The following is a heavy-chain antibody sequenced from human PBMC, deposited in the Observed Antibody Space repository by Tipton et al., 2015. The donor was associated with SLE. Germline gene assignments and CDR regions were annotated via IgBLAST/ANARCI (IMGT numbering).Heavy chain of an antibody. Sequence: GLVKPSETLSLTCAVYGGSFSGYYWRWIRQPPGKGLEWIGEINHSGSTNYNPSLKSRVTISVDTSKNQFSLKLSSVTAADTAGYYCARGPEQWLVNPHYFDSWGQGTLVTVSA. CDR3: ARGPEQWLVNPHYFDS. V-gene: IGHV4-34*01. D-gene: IGHD6-19*01. J-gene: IGHJ4*02. CDR2: INHSGST. CDR1: GGSFSGYY.